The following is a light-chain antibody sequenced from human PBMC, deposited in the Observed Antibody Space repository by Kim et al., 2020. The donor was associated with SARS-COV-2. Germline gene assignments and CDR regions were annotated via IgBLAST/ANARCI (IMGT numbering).Light chain of an antibody. CDR3: QQYNNWPLT. CDR2: VAS. CDR1: QSVNSN. Sequence: EIVMTQSPATLSVSPGGRATLSCRASQSVNSNLAWFQQKPGQAPRLLIYVASARATGIPTRFSGSGSGTEFTLTISSLQSEDFAVYYCQQYNNWPLTFGGGTKLEIK. J-gene: IGKJ4*01. V-gene: IGKV3-15*01.